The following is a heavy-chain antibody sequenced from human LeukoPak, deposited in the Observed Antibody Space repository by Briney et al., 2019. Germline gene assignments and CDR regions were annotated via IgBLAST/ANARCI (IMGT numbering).Heavy chain of an antibody. D-gene: IGHD6-13*01. V-gene: IGHV4-4*02. Sequence: SETLSLTCAVSGGSISSSNWWSWVRQPPGKGLEWIGEIYHSGSTNYNPSLKSRVTISVDKSKNQFSLKLSSVTAADTAVYYCARGRLYSSSSYNWFDPWGQGTLVTVSS. J-gene: IGHJ5*02. CDR2: IYHSGST. CDR3: ARGRLYSSSSYNWFDP. CDR1: GGSISSSNW.